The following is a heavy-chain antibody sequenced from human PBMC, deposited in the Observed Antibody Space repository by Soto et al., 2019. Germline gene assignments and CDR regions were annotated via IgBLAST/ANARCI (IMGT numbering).Heavy chain of an antibody. J-gene: IGHJ4*02. Sequence: GSLRLSCAASGFTFSSYWMSWVRQAPGKGLEWVANIKQDGSEKYYVDSVKGRFTISRDNAKNSLYLQMNSLRAEDTAVYYCARASGLPYDILTGYYFDYWGQGTLVTVSS. CDR3: ARASGLPYDILTGYYFDY. CDR1: GFTFSSYW. V-gene: IGHV3-7*03. CDR2: IKQDGSEK. D-gene: IGHD3-9*01.